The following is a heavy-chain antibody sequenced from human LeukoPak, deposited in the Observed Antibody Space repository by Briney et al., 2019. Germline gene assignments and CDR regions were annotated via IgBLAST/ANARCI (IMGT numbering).Heavy chain of an antibody. CDR3: ARALVGTGLDY. CDR2: IDVSGDNT. CDR1: GFSFSSYA. V-gene: IGHV3-23*01. J-gene: IGHJ4*02. Sequence: GGSLRLSCAASGFSFSSYAMTWVRQAPGKGLEWVSTIDVSGDNTYYADSVKGRFTISRDNSKNTLYLQMNSLRAGDTAVYYCARALVGTGLDYWGQGTLVTVSS. D-gene: IGHD3/OR15-3a*01.